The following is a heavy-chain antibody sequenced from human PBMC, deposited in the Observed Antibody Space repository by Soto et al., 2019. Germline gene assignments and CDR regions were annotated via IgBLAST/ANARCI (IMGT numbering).Heavy chain of an antibody. V-gene: IGHV3-48*03. J-gene: IGHJ4*02. D-gene: IGHD2-21*01. CDR1: GFTFSNYE. CDR2: IDTSGDAM. Sequence: EVQLVESGGGLVQPGGSLRLSCAVSGFTFSNYEWHWVRQAPGKGLEWISYIDTSGDAMFYADSVKGRFAVSRDNTMNSLYLQMNRRRAEDTAAYYCARESIGCGGDCLDYWGQGTVVTVSS. CDR3: ARESIGCGGDCLDY.